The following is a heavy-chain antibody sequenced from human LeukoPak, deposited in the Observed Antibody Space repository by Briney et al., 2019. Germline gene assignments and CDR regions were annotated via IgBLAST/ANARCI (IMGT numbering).Heavy chain of an antibody. Sequence: GGSLRLSCAASGFTFSSYSMNWVRQAPGKGLEWVSSISSSSSYIYYADSVKGRFTISRENAKNTLYLQMNSLSAEDTAVYYCARGTAVAGTDYWGQGTLVTVSS. CDR1: GFTFSSYS. J-gene: IGHJ4*02. CDR2: ISSSSSYI. CDR3: ARGTAVAGTDY. V-gene: IGHV3-21*01. D-gene: IGHD6-19*01.